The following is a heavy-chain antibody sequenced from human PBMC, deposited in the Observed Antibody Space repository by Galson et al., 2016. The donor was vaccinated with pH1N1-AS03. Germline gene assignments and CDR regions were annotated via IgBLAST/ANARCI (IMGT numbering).Heavy chain of an antibody. Sequence: SLRLSCAASGFTFSSYSIHWVRQAPGKGLEYVSAISSDGDTYYTDSVKGRFTISRDKSKNTEYLQMGSLRPEDVAVYYCAREAEHYYYALDVWGQGTTVTVSS. CDR2: ISSDGDT. J-gene: IGHJ6*02. V-gene: IGHV3-64*02. CDR1: GFTFSSYS. CDR3: AREAEHYYYALDV.